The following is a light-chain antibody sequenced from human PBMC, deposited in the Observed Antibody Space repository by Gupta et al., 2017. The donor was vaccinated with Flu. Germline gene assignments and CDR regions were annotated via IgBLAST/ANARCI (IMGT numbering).Light chain of an antibody. Sequence: QSAPTQPRSVSGSPGQSVTISCTGTTNDVGSYNNHVSWYEQRPGKAPKLMLYEVSKRPAGIPDRFSGSKSGNTASLTISGLQAEEEADYYCSSHAGSLTWVFGTGTKVTVL. J-gene: IGLJ1*01. V-gene: IGLV2-11*01. CDR1: TNDVGSYNN. CDR3: SSHAGSLTWV. CDR2: EVS.